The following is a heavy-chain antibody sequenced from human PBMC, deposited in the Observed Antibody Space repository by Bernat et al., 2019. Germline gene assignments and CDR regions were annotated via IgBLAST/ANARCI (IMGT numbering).Heavy chain of an antibody. CDR3: AKTEGGAAAKFDY. Sequence: EVQLVESGGGLVQPGGSLRLSCAASGFTFSTYAMSWVRQAPGKGLEWVSGITGSGGSTYYAYFVKGRFSISRDNSNNRLYLQMNSLTAEDTAVYYCAKTEGGAAAKFDYWGQGTLVTVSS. D-gene: IGHD6-13*01. CDR2: ITGSGGST. CDR1: GFTFSTYA. V-gene: IGHV3-23*04. J-gene: IGHJ4*02.